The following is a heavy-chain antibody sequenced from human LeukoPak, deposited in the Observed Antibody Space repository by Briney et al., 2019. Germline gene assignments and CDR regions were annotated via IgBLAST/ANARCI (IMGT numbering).Heavy chain of an antibody. V-gene: IGHV1-69*05. D-gene: IGHD4-17*01. CDR2: IIPIFGTA. Sequence: SVKVSCKASGGTFSSYAISWVRQAPGQGLEWMGRIIPIFGTANYAQKFQGRVTITTDESTSTAYMELSSLRSEDTAVYYCARDRDYGDYVLGYWGQGTLVTVSS. CDR1: GGTFSSYA. CDR3: ARDRDYGDYVLGY. J-gene: IGHJ4*02.